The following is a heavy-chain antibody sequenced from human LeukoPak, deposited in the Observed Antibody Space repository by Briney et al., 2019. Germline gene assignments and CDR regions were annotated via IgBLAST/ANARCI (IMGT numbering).Heavy chain of an antibody. CDR1: GGSISSSSYY. Sequence: SETLSLTCTVSGGSISSSSYYWGWIRQPPGKGLEWIGSIYYSGSTYYNPSLKSRVTISVDTSKNQFSLKLSSVTAADTAVFYCARGGSSCFNWFDPWGQGTLVSVSS. CDR2: IYYSGST. J-gene: IGHJ5*02. D-gene: IGHD6-13*01. V-gene: IGHV4-39*07. CDR3: ARGGSSCFNWFDP.